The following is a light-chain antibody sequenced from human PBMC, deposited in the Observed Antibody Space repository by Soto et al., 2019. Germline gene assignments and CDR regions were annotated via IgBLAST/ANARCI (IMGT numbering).Light chain of an antibody. CDR3: SSYTRTNTLV. CDR1: SSDIGDYNY. CDR2: GVS. J-gene: IGLJ2*01. V-gene: IGLV2-14*03. Sequence: QSALTQPASVSGSPGQSITVSCTGTSSDIGDYNYVSWYQHHPGKAPKLIIYGVSNRPSGISNRFSGSKSGNTASLTISGLQADDEADYYSSSYTRTNTLVFGGGTKVTVL.